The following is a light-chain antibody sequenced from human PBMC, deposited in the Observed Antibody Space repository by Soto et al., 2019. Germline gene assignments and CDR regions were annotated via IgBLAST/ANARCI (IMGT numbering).Light chain of an antibody. Sequence: QSVLTQPASVSGSPGQSITISCTGTSIDVGGYNYVSWYQQYPGKVPKLIIFDVSNRPSGVSNRFSGSKSGNTASLTISGLQAGDEADYYCSSYTNNLGVFGTGTKVTVL. CDR3: SSYTNNLGV. J-gene: IGLJ1*01. CDR2: DVS. V-gene: IGLV2-14*01. CDR1: SIDVGGYNY.